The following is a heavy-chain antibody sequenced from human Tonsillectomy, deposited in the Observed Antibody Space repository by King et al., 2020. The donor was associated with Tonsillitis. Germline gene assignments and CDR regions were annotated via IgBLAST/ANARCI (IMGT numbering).Heavy chain of an antibody. CDR3: AGEYDFWSHAFDI. CDR1: GFTFTNYW. Sequence: VQLVESGGGLVQPGGSLRLSCAASGFTFTNYWMSWVRQAPGKGLEWVANIKEDGSEKNYVDSVKGRFTNSRDNAKNSMYLQMNSLVAEDTAGYYCAGEYDFWSHAFDIWGQGTMVTVSS. J-gene: IGHJ3*02. V-gene: IGHV3-7*04. D-gene: IGHD3-3*01. CDR2: IKEDGSEK.